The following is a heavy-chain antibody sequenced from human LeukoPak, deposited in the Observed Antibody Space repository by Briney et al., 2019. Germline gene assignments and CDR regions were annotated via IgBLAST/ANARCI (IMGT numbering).Heavy chain of an antibody. D-gene: IGHD3-16*01. CDR2: IYYSGST. V-gene: IGHV4-39*01. CDR1: GGSISSSSYY. CDR3: ARLRGGGSSGTGYFDY. Sequence: PSETLSLTCTVSGGSISSSSYYWGWIRQPPGKGLEWIGSIYYSGSTYYNPSLKSRVTISVDTSKNQFSLKLSSVTAADTAVYYCARLRGGGSSGTGYFDYWGQGTLVTVSS. J-gene: IGHJ4*02.